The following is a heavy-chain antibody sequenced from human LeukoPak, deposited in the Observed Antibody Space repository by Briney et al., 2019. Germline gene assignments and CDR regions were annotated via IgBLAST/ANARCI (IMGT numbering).Heavy chain of an antibody. V-gene: IGHV4-39*07. CDR1: GGSISSSTYY. J-gene: IGHJ4*02. CDR2: IYYSGST. Sequence: SETLSLTCTVSGGSISSSTYYWGWIRQPPGKGLEWIGNIYYSGSTYYNPSLKSRVTISVDTSKNQFSLKLSSVTAADTAVYYCARNEAYSSSWYPWRYYFDYWGQGTLVTVSS. CDR3: ARNEAYSSSWYPWRYYFDY. D-gene: IGHD6-13*01.